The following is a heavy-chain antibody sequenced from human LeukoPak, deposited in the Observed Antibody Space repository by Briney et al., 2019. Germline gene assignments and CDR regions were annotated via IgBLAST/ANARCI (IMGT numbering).Heavy chain of an antibody. CDR1: GYTLTELS. D-gene: IGHD6-13*01. J-gene: IGHJ4*02. Sequence: GASEKVSCKLSGYTLTELSMHWVRQAPGKGLEWMGGFDPEDGETIYAQKFQGRVTMTEDTSTDTAYMELSSLRSEDTAVYYCATIPRSSWRYYFDYWGQGTLVTVSS. CDR3: ATIPRSSWRYYFDY. CDR2: FDPEDGET. V-gene: IGHV1-24*01.